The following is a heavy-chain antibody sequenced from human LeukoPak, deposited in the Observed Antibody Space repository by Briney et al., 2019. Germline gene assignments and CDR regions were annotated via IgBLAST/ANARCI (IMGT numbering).Heavy chain of an antibody. CDR3: ARRPPRYFVANYYMDV. CDR2: IYYSGST. D-gene: IGHD3-9*01. J-gene: IGHJ6*03. Sequence: SETLSLTCTVSGGSISSSSYYWGWIRQPPGKGLEWIGSIYYSGSTYYNPSLKSRVTISVDTSKNQFSLKLSSVTAADTAVYYCARRPPRYFVANYYMDVWGKGTTVTVSS. V-gene: IGHV4-39*01. CDR1: GGSISSSSYY.